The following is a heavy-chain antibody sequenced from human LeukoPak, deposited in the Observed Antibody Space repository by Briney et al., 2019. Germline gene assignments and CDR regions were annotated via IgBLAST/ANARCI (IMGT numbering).Heavy chain of an antibody. D-gene: IGHD4-11*01. CDR3: ARAHDYSKLGLDY. Sequence: GGSLRLSCAASGFTFSSYGMHWVRQAPGKGLEWVAVIWYGGSNKYYADSVKGRFTISRDNSKNTLYLQMNSLRAEDTAVYYCARAHDYSKLGLDYWGQGTLVTVSS. CDR2: IWYGGSNK. CDR1: GFTFSSYG. V-gene: IGHV3-33*01. J-gene: IGHJ4*02.